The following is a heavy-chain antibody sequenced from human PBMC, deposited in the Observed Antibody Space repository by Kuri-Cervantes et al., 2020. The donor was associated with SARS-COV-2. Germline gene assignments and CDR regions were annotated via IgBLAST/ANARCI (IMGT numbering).Heavy chain of an antibody. CDR1: GGSISSSNW. CDR3: ARVRYYYGSGSVDP. CDR2: IYHSGST. J-gene: IGHJ5*02. V-gene: IGHV4-4*02. Sequence: SETLSLTCAVSGGSISSSNWWSWVRQPPGKGLEWIGEIYHSGSTNYNPSLKSRVTISVDKSKNQFSLKLSSATAADTAVYYCARVRYYYGSGSVDPWGQGTLVTVSS. D-gene: IGHD3-10*01.